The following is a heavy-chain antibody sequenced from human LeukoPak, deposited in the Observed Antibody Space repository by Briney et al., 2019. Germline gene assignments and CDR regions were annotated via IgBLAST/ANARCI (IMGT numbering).Heavy chain of an antibody. D-gene: IGHD2-2*02. V-gene: IGHV4-34*01. CDR2: INHSGST. J-gene: IGHJ4*02. CDR3: ARGRGYCSSTSCYTLRFDY. CDR1: GGSFSGYY. Sequence: PSETLSLTCAVYGGSFSGYYWSWIRQPPGKGLEWIGEINHSGSTNYNPSLKSRATISVDTSKNQFSLKLSSVTAADTAVYYCARGRGYCSSTSCYTLRFDYWGQGTLVTVSS.